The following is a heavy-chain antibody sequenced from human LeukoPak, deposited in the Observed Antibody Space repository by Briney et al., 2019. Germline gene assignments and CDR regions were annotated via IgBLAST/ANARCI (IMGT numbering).Heavy chain of an antibody. J-gene: IGHJ3*02. CDR3: AREGEVAAMTGAFDI. Sequence: SETLSLTCAVSGGSISSSSYYWGWIRQPPGKGLEWIGYIYYSGSTYYNPSLKSRVTISVDTSKNQFSLKLSSVTAADTAIYYCAREGEVAAMTGAFDIWGQGTMVTVSS. CDR1: GGSISSSSYY. D-gene: IGHD2-15*01. CDR2: IYYSGST. V-gene: IGHV4-30-4*08.